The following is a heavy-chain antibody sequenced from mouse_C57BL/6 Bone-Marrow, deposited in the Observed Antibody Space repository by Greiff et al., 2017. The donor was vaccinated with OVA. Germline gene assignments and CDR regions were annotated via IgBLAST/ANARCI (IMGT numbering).Heavy chain of an antibody. V-gene: IGHV14-3*01. CDR2: VDPANGNP. Sequence: VQLQQSVAELVRPGASVKLSCTASGFNIKNTYMHWVKQRPEQGLEWVGRVDPANGNPKYAPQFQGKATITADTSSNTASLQLSSQTSEDTAIYYSATLSFDYWGQGTTLTVSS. CDR3: ATLSFDY. CDR1: GFNIKNTY. J-gene: IGHJ2*01.